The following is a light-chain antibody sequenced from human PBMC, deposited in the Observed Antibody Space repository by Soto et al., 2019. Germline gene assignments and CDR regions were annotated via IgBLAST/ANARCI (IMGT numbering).Light chain of an antibody. CDR3: SSYTRSSTLV. CDR2: DVS. CDR1: SSDVGGYNY. Sequence: QSALTQPASLSGSPGQSITISCTGTSSDVGGYNYVSWYQQHPGKAPKLMIYDVSNRPSGVSNRFSCSKSGNTASLTISGLQTEDEADYYCSSYTRSSTLVFGTGTKLTVL. V-gene: IGLV2-14*01. J-gene: IGLJ1*01.